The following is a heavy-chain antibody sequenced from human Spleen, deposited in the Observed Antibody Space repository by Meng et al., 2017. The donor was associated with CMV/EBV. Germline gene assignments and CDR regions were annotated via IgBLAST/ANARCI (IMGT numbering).Heavy chain of an antibody. J-gene: IGHJ6*02. CDR1: GYTFGNYA. V-gene: IGHV3-30*04. Sequence: GGSLRLSCVGSGYTFGNYAMHWVRQAPGKGLEWVAVISYDGDKKFYTDSVKGRFTISRDNSKNTLYLQMNSLRAEDTAVYYCAKDKSGGWYPRIGNYGMDVWGQGTTVTVSS. CDR2: ISYDGDKK. D-gene: IGHD6-19*01. CDR3: AKDKSGGWYPRIGNYGMDV.